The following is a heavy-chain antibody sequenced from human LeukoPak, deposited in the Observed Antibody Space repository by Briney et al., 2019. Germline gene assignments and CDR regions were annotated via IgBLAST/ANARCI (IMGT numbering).Heavy chain of an antibody. D-gene: IGHD5-24*01. CDR2: INPNGGGT. CDR3: AKDAENGSGWFDP. Sequence: ASVKVSCKTSGYTFTGYYIHWVRQAPGQGPEWMGWINPNGGGTNYAQKFQGWVTMTMDTSITTVYMELSRLKSDDTAVYYCAKDAENGSGWFDPWGQGTLVTVSS. J-gene: IGHJ5*02. V-gene: IGHV1-2*04. CDR1: GYTFTGYY.